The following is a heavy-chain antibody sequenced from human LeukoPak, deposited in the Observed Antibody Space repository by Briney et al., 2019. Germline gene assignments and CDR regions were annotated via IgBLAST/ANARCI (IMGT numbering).Heavy chain of an antibody. CDR1: GFTFSNYG. V-gene: IGHV3-30*02. Sequence: GGSLRLSCEASGFTFSNYGMHWVRQAPGKGLEWVAFIQADGTKEWYADSVKGRFTISRDNSKNTLYLQMNSLRAEDTAVYYCAKDPQYYDILTGYCDAFDIWGQGTMVTVSS. CDR2: IQADGTKE. J-gene: IGHJ3*02. D-gene: IGHD3-9*01. CDR3: AKDPQYYDILTGYCDAFDI.